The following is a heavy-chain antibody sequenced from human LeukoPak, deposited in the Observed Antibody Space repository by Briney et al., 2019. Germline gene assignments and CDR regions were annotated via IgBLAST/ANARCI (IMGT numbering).Heavy chain of an antibody. D-gene: IGHD3-3*01. V-gene: IGHV4-34*01. Sequence: PSETLSLTCAVYGGSFSGYYWSWIRQPPGKGLEWIGEINHSGSTNYNPSLKSRVTISVDTSKNQFSLKLSSVTAADTAVYYCAIHLSRFWSGLPSPYGMDVWGQGTTVTVSS. J-gene: IGHJ6*02. CDR3: AIHLSRFWSGLPSPYGMDV. CDR1: GGSFSGYY. CDR2: INHSGST.